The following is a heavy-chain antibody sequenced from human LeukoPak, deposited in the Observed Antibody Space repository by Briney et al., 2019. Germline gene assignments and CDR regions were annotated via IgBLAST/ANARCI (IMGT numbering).Heavy chain of an antibody. Sequence: SETLSLTCTVSGGSISSSSYYWGWIRQPPGKGLEWIGSIYYSGSTNYNPSLKSRVTISVDTSKNQFSLKLSSVTAADTAVYYCARDPLGSGWGGWFDPWGQGTLVTVSS. CDR3: ARDPLGSGWGGWFDP. D-gene: IGHD6-19*01. J-gene: IGHJ5*02. V-gene: IGHV4-39*07. CDR2: IYYSGST. CDR1: GGSISSSSYY.